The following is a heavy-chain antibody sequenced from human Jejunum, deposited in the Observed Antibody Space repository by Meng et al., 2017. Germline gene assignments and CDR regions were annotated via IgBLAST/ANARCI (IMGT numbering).Heavy chain of an antibody. CDR1: GGSVSSGFYY. Sequence: QVQLQEPGPELVRPPETLSLTCTVSGGSVSSGFYYWSWIRQPPGKGLEWIGYISDSGTTNYNPSLKSRVTMSVDTSKNHFSLKLTSVTAADTAVYFCARDSETYPTYFDYWGQGTLVTVSS. D-gene: IGHD5-24*01. CDR2: ISDSGTT. V-gene: IGHV4-61*03. CDR3: ARDSETYPTYFDY. J-gene: IGHJ4*02.